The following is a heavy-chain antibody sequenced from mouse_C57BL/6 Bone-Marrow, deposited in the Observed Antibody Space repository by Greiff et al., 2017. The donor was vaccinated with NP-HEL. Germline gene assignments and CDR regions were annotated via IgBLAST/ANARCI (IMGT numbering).Heavy chain of an antibody. J-gene: IGHJ4*01. V-gene: IGHV5-17*01. CDR1: GFTFSDYG. D-gene: IGHD1-1*01. CDR2: ISSGSSTI. Sequence: DVQLVESGGGLVKPGGSLKLSCAASGFTFSDYGMHWVRQAPEKGLEWVAYISSGSSTIYYADTVKGRFTISRDNAKNTLFLQMTSLRSEDTAMYYCATYYYGSSLRYAMDYWGQGTSVTVSS. CDR3: ATYYYGSSLRYAMDY.